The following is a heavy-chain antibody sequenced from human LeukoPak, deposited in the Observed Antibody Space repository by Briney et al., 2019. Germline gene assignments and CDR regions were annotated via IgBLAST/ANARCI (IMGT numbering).Heavy chain of an antibody. J-gene: IGHJ4*02. CDR2: ISAYNGNT. D-gene: IGHD3-16*01. CDR3: ARDLGAWGSRPDYFDY. Sequence: GASVKVSCKASGYTFTGYGISWVRQAPGQGLEWMGWISAYNGNTNYAQKLQGRVTMTTDTSTSTAYMELRSLRSDDTAVYYCARDLGAWGSRPDYFDYWGQGTLVTVSS. V-gene: IGHV1-18*04. CDR1: GYTFTGYG.